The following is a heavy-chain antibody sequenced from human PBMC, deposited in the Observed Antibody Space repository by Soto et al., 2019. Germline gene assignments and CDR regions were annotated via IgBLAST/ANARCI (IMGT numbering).Heavy chain of an antibody. D-gene: IGHD2-21*02. CDR3: AHRLEVVTAILDAFDI. CDR2: IYWNDDK. CDR1: GFSLSTSGVG. J-gene: IGHJ3*02. V-gene: IGHV2-5*01. Sequence: QITLKESGPTLVNPTQTLTLTCTFSGFSLSTSGVGVGWIRQPPGKALEWLALIYWNDDKRYSPSLKSRLTNTKDTSKNQVVLTMTNMDPVDTATYYCAHRLEVVTAILDAFDIWGQGTMVTVSS.